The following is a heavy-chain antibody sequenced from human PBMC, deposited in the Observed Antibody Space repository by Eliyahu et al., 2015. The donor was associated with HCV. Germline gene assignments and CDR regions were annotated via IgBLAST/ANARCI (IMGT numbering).Heavy chain of an antibody. CDR3: ARDLKVVISGQDYYYGMDV. CDR1: GXTXTXYG. Sequence: QVQLVQSGAEVKKPGASVKVSCKASGXTXTXYGIXWVRQAPGQGLEWMGWISAYNGNTNYAQKLQGRVTMTTDTSTSTAYMELRSLRSDDTAVYYCARDLKVVISGQDYYYGMDVWGQGTTVTVSS. D-gene: IGHD3-22*01. V-gene: IGHV1-18*01. CDR2: ISAYNGNT. J-gene: IGHJ6*02.